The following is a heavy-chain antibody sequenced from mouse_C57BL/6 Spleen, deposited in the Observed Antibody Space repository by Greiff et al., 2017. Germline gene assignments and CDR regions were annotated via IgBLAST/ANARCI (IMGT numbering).Heavy chain of an antibody. D-gene: IGHD1-1*01. CDR2: IWGGGST. Sequence: VQLQQSGPGLVPPSQSLSITCTVSGFSLTSYGVHWVRQPPGKGLEWLGVIWGGGSTDYNAALMSRLSITKDNSKSQVFFKMNSLQADDTAIYYCAKDHYGSSSFAYWGQGTLVTVSA. J-gene: IGHJ3*01. V-gene: IGHV2-5*01. CDR3: AKDHYGSSSFAY. CDR1: GFSLTSYG.